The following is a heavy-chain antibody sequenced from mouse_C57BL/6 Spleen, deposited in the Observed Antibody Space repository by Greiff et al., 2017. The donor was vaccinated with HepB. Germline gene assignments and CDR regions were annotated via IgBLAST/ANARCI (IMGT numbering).Heavy chain of an antibody. CDR3: ASGYDDDWGYAMDY. D-gene: IGHD2-4*01. CDR2: IYPGSGST. V-gene: IGHV1-55*01. J-gene: IGHJ4*01. CDR1: GYTFTSYW. Sequence: VQLQQPGAELVKPGASVKMSCKASGYTFTSYWITWVKQRPGQGLEWIGDIYPGSGSTNYNEKFKSKATLTVDTSSSTAYMQLSSLTSEDSAVYYWASGYDDDWGYAMDYWGQGTSVTVSS.